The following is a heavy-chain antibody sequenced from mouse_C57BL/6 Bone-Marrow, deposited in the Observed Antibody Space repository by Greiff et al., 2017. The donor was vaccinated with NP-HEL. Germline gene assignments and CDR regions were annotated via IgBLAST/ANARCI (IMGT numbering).Heavy chain of an antibody. J-gene: IGHJ1*03. CDR2: INPNNGGT. CDR3: ARCGSSPAFDV. Sequence: VQLQQSGPELVKPGASVKISCKASGYTFTDYYMNWVKQSHGKSLEWIGDINPNNGGTSYNQKFKGKATLTVDKSSSTAYMELRSLTSEDSAVYYCARCGSSPAFDVWGTGTTVTASS. V-gene: IGHV1-26*01. CDR1: GYTFTDYY. D-gene: IGHD1-1*01.